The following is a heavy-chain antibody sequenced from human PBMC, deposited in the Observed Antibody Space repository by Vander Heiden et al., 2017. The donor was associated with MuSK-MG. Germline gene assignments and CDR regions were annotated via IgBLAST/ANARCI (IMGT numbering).Heavy chain of an antibody. D-gene: IGHD3-10*01. CDR3: ARGLSYGSGIGPGDS. V-gene: IGHV3-43D*04. J-gene: IGHJ4*02. CDR1: GFTFDDYA. Sequence: EVQLVESGGVVAQPGGSLRLSWAASGFTFDDYAMHWVRQVPGKGLEWVSLITWDSSSTSYADSVQGRFTISRDNNKNSLFLQMNSLRPEDSALYYCARGLSYGSGIGPGDSWGQGTRVTVSS. CDR2: ITWDSSST.